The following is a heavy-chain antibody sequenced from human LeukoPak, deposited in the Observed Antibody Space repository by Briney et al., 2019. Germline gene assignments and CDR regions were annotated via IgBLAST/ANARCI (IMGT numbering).Heavy chain of an antibody. CDR3: ARRGSSSSSHYYYYYYMDV. CDR1: GGSISSYY. V-gene: IGHV4-4*09. CDR2: IYTSGST. J-gene: IGHJ6*03. Sequence: SETLSLTCTVSGGSISSYYWSWIRQPPGKGLEWIGYIYTSGSTNYNPYLKSRVTISVDTSKNQFSLKLSSVTAADTAVYYCARRGSSSSSHYYYYYYMDVWGKGTTVTVSS. D-gene: IGHD6-6*01.